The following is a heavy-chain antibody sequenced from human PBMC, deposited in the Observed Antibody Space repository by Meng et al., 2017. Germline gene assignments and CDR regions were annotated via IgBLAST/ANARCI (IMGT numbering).Heavy chain of an antibody. V-gene: IGHV4-61*01. D-gene: IGHD4-17*01. CDR2: IVYSGST. CDR1: AGSVGSGNYY. CDR3: ARDVGGDYETLFDY. J-gene: IGHJ4*02. Sequence: VRLQAPGPGLVRLSETLSLPGTVSAGSVGSGNYYWSWIRQPPGKGLEWIGYIVYSGSTTYNPSLKTRVTISVDTSKNQFSLKLTSVTAADTAVYFCARDVGGDYETLFDYWGQGTLVTVSS.